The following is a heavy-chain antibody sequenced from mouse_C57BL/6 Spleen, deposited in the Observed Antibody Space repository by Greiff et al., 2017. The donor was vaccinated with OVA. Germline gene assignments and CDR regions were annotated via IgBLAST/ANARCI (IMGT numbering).Heavy chain of an antibody. CDR2: SRNNDNDYTT. J-gene: IGHJ3*01. CDR3: ARDASSGWFAY. CDR1: GFTFSDFY. Sequence: EVKVVESGGGLVQSGRSLRLSCATSGFTFSDFYMEWVRQAPGKGLEWIAASRNNDNDYTTEYSASVKGRFIVSRDTSQSNLYLQMNALRAEDTAIYYCARDASSGWFAYWGQGTLVTVSA. D-gene: IGHD3-2*02. V-gene: IGHV7-1*01.